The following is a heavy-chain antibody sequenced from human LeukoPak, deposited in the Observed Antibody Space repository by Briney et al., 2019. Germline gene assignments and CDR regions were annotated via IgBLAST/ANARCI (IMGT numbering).Heavy chain of an antibody. CDR2: IYTSGST. CDR1: GGSISSGSYY. D-gene: IGHD2-2*01. J-gene: IGHJ3*02. V-gene: IGHV4-61*02. CDR3: ATYCSSTSCYGAFDI. Sequence: SETLSLTCTFSGGSISSGSYYWSWIRQPAGKGLEWIGRIYTSGSTNYNPSLKSRVTISVDTSTNQFSLKLSSVTAADTAVYYCATYCSSTSCYGAFDIWGQGTMVTVSS.